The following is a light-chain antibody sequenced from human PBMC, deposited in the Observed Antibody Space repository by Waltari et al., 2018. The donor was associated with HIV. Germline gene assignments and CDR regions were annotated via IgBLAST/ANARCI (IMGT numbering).Light chain of an antibody. CDR2: DAS. CDR1: QSFSSY. Sequence: EIVLTQSPATLSLSPGERATISCRASQSFSSYLAWYQQKPGQVPRLLIYDASNRATGIPARFSGSGSGTDFTLTISSLEPEDVALYYCQQRGNWPWTFGQGTKVEIK. CDR3: QQRGNWPWT. J-gene: IGKJ1*01. V-gene: IGKV3-11*01.